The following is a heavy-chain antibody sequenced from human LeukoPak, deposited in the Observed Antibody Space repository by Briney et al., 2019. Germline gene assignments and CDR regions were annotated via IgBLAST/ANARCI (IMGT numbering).Heavy chain of an antibody. Sequence: GGSLRLSCAASGFTFSSDAMTWVRQAPGKGPEWVSSIDGSGGFTYYADSVKGRFTISRDNSKNTLYLQMNSLRAEDTAVYYCARVLGVAAAGTRGAFDIWGQGTMVTVSS. J-gene: IGHJ3*02. V-gene: IGHV3-23*01. CDR1: GFTFSSDA. CDR2: IDGSGGFT. D-gene: IGHD6-13*01. CDR3: ARVLGVAAAGTRGAFDI.